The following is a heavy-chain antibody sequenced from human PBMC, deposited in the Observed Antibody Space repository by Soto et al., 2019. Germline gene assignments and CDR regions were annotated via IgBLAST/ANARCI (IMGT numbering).Heavy chain of an antibody. Sequence: QVQLEESGGGLVKPGGSLRLSCAASGFPFSGFYMSWVRQAPGKGLEYISYISSSGTSANYADSVKGRFTTSRDNSKNSLYLPIHRLRPEAMAVYYCARDRGAGTGPDVDQWGQGAPVTVSS. D-gene: IGHD3-9*01. CDR1: GFPFSGFY. J-gene: IGHJ4*02. CDR2: ISSSGTSA. CDR3: ARDRGAGTGPDVDQ. V-gene: IGHV3-11*05.